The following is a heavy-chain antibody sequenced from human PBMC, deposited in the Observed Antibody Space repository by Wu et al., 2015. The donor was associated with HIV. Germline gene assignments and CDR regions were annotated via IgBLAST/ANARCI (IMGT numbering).Heavy chain of an antibody. CDR2: ISAYNGNT. CDR3: ARDGGSYSGTNWYYYYMDV. V-gene: IGHV1-18*01. D-gene: IGHD1-26*01. CDR1: GGTFSSYA. J-gene: IGHJ6*03. Sequence: QVQLVQSGAEVKKPGSSVKVSYKASGGTFSSYAISWVRQAPGQGLEWMGRISAYNGNTNYAQKLQGRVTMTTDTSTSTSYMELGSLTSDDTAVYYCARDGGSYSGTNWYYYYMDVWGTGTTVTVSS.